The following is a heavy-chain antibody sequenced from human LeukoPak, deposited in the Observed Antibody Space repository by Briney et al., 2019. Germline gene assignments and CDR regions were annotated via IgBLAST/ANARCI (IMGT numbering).Heavy chain of an antibody. CDR1: GGSISSYY. V-gene: IGHV4-59*08. CDR3: ARGSSGWVYDY. CDR2: IYYSGST. J-gene: IGHJ4*02. Sequence: SETLSLTCTVSGGSISSYYWSWIRQPPGKGLEWIGYIYYSGSTNYNPSLQSRLTILVDTSKSQFSLKLSSVTAADTAVYYCARGSSGWVYDYWGQGTLVTVSS. D-gene: IGHD6-19*01.